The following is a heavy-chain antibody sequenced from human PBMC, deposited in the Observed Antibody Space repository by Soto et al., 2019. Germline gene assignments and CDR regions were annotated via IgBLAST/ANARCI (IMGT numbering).Heavy chain of an antibody. V-gene: IGHV4-31*03. CDR2: IYYSGST. D-gene: IGHD2-21*02. CDR1: GGSISSGGYY. CDR3: ARDAYSGGDCYTRESGYFQH. Sequence: QVQLQESGPGLVKPSQSLSLTCTVSGGSISSGGYYWSWIRQHPGRGLEWIGYIYYSGSTYYNPSLKSRITISVDTSKNQVSLKLSSVTTADTDVYYCARDAYSGGDCYTRESGYFQHWGQGTLVTVSS. J-gene: IGHJ1*01.